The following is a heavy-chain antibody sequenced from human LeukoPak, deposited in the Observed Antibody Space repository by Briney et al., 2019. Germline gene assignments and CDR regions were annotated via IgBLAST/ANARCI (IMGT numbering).Heavy chain of an antibody. CDR1: GGSIDTSSYY. V-gene: IGHV4-39*01. CDR3: ARNEGDSTRGFDY. D-gene: IGHD2-2*01. J-gene: IGHJ4*02. Sequence: SETLSLTCTVSGGSIDTSSYYWGWIRQPPGKGLEWIGSGYYSGTSYYKPSLKSRVTISVDTSKKQFSLKLSSVTAADTAVYYCARNEGDSTRGFDYWGQGTLVTVSS. CDR2: GYYSGTS.